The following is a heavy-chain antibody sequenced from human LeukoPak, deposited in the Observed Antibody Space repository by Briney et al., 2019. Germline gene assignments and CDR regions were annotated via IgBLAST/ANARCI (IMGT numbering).Heavy chain of an antibody. V-gene: IGHV1-18*01. D-gene: IGHD6-6*01. Sequence: VASVKVSCKASVYNYTTYGTTWVRQAPEQGLEWMGWISAYNGDTTYAQELQGRVTMTKDTSTSTVYMELRSLRFDDTAVYYCASSYSRSSFEYWGQGTLVTVPS. CDR2: ISAYNGDT. CDR3: ASSYSRSSFEY. CDR1: VYNYTTYG. J-gene: IGHJ4*02.